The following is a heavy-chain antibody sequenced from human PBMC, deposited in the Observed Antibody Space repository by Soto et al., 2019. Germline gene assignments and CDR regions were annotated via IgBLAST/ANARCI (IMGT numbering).Heavy chain of an antibody. D-gene: IGHD3-9*01. J-gene: IGHJ4*02. CDR3: ARRRGRYFDWLLYPVLFDY. CDR1: GGSFSGYY. CDR2: INHSGST. Sequence: QVQLQQWGAGLLKPSETLSLTCAVYGGSFSGYYWSWIRQPPGKGLEWIGEINHSGSTNYNPSLKSRVTISVDTSKNQFSLKLSSVTAADTAVYYCARRRGRYFDWLLYPVLFDYWGQGTLVTVSS. V-gene: IGHV4-34*01.